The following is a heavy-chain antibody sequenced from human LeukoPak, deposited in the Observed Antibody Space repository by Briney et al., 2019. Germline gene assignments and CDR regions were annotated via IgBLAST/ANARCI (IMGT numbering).Heavy chain of an antibody. CDR1: GGSFSGYY. V-gene: IGHV4-34*01. D-gene: IGHD3-10*01. Sequence: SETLSLTCAVYGGSFSGYYWSWIRQPPGKGLEWIGEINHSGSTNYTPSLKSRVTISVDTSKNQFSLKLSSVTAADTAVYYCARHWGVITYYFDYWGQGTLVTVSS. CDR2: INHSGST. CDR3: ARHWGVITYYFDY. J-gene: IGHJ4*02.